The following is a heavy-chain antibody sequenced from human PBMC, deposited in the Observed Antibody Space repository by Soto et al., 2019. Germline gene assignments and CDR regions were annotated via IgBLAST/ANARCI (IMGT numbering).Heavy chain of an antibody. CDR3: ARHDSRGRPFDS. Sequence: PSETLSLTCTVSGGSLSSYYWSWIRQPPGKGLEWIGHINYGGTTNYNPSLKSRVTISVDTSKNQFSLKLSSVTAADTAVYYCARHDSRGRPFDSWGLGTWSPSPQ. CDR1: GGSLSSYY. CDR2: INYGGTT. V-gene: IGHV4-59*08. J-gene: IGHJ4*02.